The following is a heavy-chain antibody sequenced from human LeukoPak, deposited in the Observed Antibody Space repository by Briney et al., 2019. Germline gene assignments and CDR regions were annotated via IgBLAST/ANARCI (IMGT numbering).Heavy chain of an antibody. CDR3: ARISYYYDSRTTQEEYYFDY. Sequence: SETLSLTCTVSGDSITSRNYLWGWIRQPPGKGLEWIGSIYYSGSTYYNPSLKSRVTISVDTSKNQFSLKLCSVTAADTAVYYCARISYYYDSRTTQEEYYFDYWGQGTLVTVSS. CDR2: IYYSGST. D-gene: IGHD3-22*01. J-gene: IGHJ4*02. CDR1: GDSITSRNYL. V-gene: IGHV4-39*01.